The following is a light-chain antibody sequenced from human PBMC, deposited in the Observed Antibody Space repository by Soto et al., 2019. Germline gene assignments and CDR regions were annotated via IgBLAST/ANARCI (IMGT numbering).Light chain of an antibody. Sequence: EIVLTQSPGTLSLSPGERATLSCRASQSVSNSHLAWYQQKPGQAPRLVLYGAASRPTGIPDRFSGSGSGTDLTLIISRLEPEDFAVYYCQHYGSSQWKFGQGTKVDI. CDR1: QSVSNSH. V-gene: IGKV3-20*01. CDR2: GAA. CDR3: QHYGSSQWK. J-gene: IGKJ1*01.